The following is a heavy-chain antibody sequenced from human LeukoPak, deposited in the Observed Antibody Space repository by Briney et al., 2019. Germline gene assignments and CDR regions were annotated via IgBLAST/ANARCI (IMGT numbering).Heavy chain of an antibody. D-gene: IGHD4-17*01. CDR2: NIPIFGTA. Sequence: SVKVSCKASGGTFSSYAISWVRQAPGQGLEWMRRNIPIFGTANYAQKFQGRVTITTDESTSTAYMELSSLRSEDTAVYYCARSYYGDYYMDVWGKGTTVTVSS. V-gene: IGHV1-69*05. CDR3: ARSYYGDYYMDV. J-gene: IGHJ6*03. CDR1: GGTFSSYA.